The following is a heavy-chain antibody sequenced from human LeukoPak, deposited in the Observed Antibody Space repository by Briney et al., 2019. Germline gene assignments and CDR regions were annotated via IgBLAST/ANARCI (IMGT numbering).Heavy chain of an antibody. J-gene: IGHJ3*02. D-gene: IGHD4-23*01. CDR3: ARGGTAVIAPYAFDI. CDR1: GGSISSYY. V-gene: IGHV4-59*01. CDR2: IYYSGST. Sequence: SETLSLTCTVSGGSISSYYWSWIRQPPGKGLEWIGYIYYSGSTNCNPSVKSRVAMSVDTSKKQFSLKLSSLTAADTAVYYCARGGTAVIAPYAFDIWGQGTMITVSS.